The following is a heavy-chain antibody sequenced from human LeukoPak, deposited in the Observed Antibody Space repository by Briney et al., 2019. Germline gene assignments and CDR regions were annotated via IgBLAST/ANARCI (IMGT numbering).Heavy chain of an antibody. D-gene: IGHD4-17*01. CDR1: GFTFSSYW. CDR3: ARVNSDYGDIRPPPGFDY. Sequence: PGGSLRLSCAVSGFTFSSYWMSWVRQAPGKGLEWVANIKQDGSEKYYVDSVKGRFTISRDNAKNSLYLQMNSLRAEDTAVYYCARVNSDYGDIRPPPGFDYWGQGTLVTVSS. CDR2: IKQDGSEK. V-gene: IGHV3-7*01. J-gene: IGHJ4*02.